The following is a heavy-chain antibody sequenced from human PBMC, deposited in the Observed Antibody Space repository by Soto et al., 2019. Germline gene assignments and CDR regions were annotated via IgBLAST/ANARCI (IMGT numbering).Heavy chain of an antibody. CDR3: ARGGRGKFLWFGESILGEFDY. Sequence: ASVKVSCKASGYTFTGYYMHWVRQAPGQGLEWMGWINPNSGGTNYAQKFQGWVTMTRDTSISTAYMELSRLRSDDTAVYYCARGGRGKFLWFGESILGEFDYWGQGTMVTVSS. J-gene: IGHJ4*02. V-gene: IGHV1-2*04. CDR2: INPNSGGT. D-gene: IGHD3-10*01. CDR1: GYTFTGYY.